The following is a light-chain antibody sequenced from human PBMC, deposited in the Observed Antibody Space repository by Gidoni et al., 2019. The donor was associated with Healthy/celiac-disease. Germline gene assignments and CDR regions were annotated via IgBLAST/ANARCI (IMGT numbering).Light chain of an antibody. CDR3: QQYGSSPQYT. J-gene: IGKJ2*01. Sequence: DMVLTQSPGTLSLSPGERATLSCRASQSVSSSYLAWDQQKPGQAPRLLIYGASSRATGIPDRFSGSGSGTDFTLTISRLEPEDFAVYYCQQYGSSPQYTFGQGTKLEIK. V-gene: IGKV3-20*01. CDR2: GAS. CDR1: QSVSSSY.